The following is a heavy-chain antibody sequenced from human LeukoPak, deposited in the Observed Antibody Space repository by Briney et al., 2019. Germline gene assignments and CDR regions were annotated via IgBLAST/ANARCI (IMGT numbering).Heavy chain of an antibody. Sequence: GGSLRLSCAASGFTFSSYWMHWVRQGPGKGLVWVSRIYSDGSRTTYADSVKGRFTISRDNAKNSLYLQMNSLRAEDTAVYYCAKIVPAASLYYYYYMDVWGKGTTVTVSS. CDR3: AKIVPAASLYYYYYMDV. J-gene: IGHJ6*03. CDR2: IYSDGSRT. D-gene: IGHD2-2*01. CDR1: GFTFSSYW. V-gene: IGHV3-74*01.